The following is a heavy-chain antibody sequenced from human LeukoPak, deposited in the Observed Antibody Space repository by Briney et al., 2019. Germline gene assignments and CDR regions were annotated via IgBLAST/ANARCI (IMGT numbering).Heavy chain of an antibody. V-gene: IGHV4-59*01. J-gene: IGHJ4*02. CDR3: ASHSGGYAY. Sequence: PSETLSLTCTVSGGSISSYYWSWIRQAPGKGLEWIGYVYYSGSTNYNPSLKSRITVSVDTSKSQFSLKLTSVTAADTAVYYCASHSGGYAYWGQGTLVTVSS. CDR2: VYYSGST. D-gene: IGHD5-12*01. CDR1: GGSISSYY.